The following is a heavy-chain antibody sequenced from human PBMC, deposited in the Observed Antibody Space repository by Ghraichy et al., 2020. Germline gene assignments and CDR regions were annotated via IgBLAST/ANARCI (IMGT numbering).Heavy chain of an antibody. J-gene: IGHJ3*02. Sequence: SLISGDGGSTYYADSVKGRFTISRDNSKNSLYLQMNSLRTEDTALYYCAKDIAGAATVSDAFDIWGQGTMVTVSS. CDR2: ISGDGGST. D-gene: IGHD2-15*01. CDR3: AKDIAGAATVSDAFDI. V-gene: IGHV3-43*02.